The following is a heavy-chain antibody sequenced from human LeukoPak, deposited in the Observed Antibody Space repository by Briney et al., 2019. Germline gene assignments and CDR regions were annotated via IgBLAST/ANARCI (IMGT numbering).Heavy chain of an antibody. CDR3: ARGLASGYPGGYYYYYCMDV. Sequence: ASVKVSCKASGGTFSSHAISWVRQAPGQGLEWMGGIIPIFGTANYAQKFQGRVTITADKSTSTAYMELSSLRSEDTAVYYCARGLASGYPGGYYYYYCMDVWGKGTTVTVSS. V-gene: IGHV1-69*06. J-gene: IGHJ6*03. CDR2: IIPIFGTA. D-gene: IGHD5-12*01. CDR1: GGTFSSHA.